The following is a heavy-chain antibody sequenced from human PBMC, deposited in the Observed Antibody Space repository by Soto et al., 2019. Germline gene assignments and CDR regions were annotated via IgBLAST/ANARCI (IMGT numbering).Heavy chain of an antibody. CDR1: GASITTYY. CDR2: ISYSGST. D-gene: IGHD2-15*01. Sequence: SETRSLTCTVSGASITTYYWRWIRQPPGKGLEWIGYISYSGSTDYNPSLKSRVTISFDASKNQISLQVRAATAADAAVYYCARDLKEYCSDGKCNWFDPWGQGTLVTVS. CDR3: ARDLKEYCSDGKCNWFDP. J-gene: IGHJ5*02. V-gene: IGHV4-59*01.